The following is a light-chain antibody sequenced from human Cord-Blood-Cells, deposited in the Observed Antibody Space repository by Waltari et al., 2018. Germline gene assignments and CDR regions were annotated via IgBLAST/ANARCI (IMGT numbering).Light chain of an antibody. V-gene: IGLV4-69*01. Sequence: QLVLTQSPSASASLGASVKLTCTLSRGHSSYALAWHQQQPEKGPRYLMKLNSDGSHSKGDGIPDRFSGSSSGAERYLTISSLQSEDEADYYCQTGGTGIHWVFGGGTKLTVL. J-gene: IGLJ3*02. CDR1: RGHSSYA. CDR3: QTGGTGIHWV. CDR2: LNSDGSH.